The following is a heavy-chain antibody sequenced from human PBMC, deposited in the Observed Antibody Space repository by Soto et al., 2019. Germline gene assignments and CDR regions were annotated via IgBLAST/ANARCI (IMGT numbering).Heavy chain of an antibody. CDR2: INHSGST. J-gene: IGHJ4*02. D-gene: IGHD6-13*01. CDR1: GGSFSGYY. CDR3: ARGYGYSSSWTYYFDY. V-gene: IGHV4-34*01. Sequence: SETLSLTCAVYGGSFSGYYWSWIRQPPGKGLEWIGEINHSGSTNYNPSLKSRVTISVDTSKNQFSLKLSSVTAADTAVYYCARGYGYSSSWTYYFDYWGQGTLVTVSS.